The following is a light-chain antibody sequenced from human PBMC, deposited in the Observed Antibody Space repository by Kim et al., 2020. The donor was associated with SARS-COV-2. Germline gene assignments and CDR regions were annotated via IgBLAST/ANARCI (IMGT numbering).Light chain of an antibody. J-gene: IGKJ4*01. V-gene: IGKV3-11*01. CDR3: QQRTNWPPVAT. CDR1: QSVSS. CDR2: DSS. Sequence: FPGERVTLSCRASQSVSSLAWYQQKPGQAPRLLIYDSSNRATGIPARFSGSGSGTDFALTISSLEPEDCAVYFCQQRTNWPPVATFGGGTKVDIK.